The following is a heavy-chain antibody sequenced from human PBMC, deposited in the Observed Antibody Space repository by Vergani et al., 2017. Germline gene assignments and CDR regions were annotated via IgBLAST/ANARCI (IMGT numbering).Heavy chain of an antibody. CDR3: ARPHWRVGWGLPNDAFDI. CDR1: GGSISSSSYY. D-gene: IGHD2-21*01. CDR2: IYYSGST. Sequence: QLQLQESGPGLVKPSETLSLTCTVSGGSISSSSYYWGWIRQPPGKGLEWIGSIYYSGSTYYNPSLKSRVTISVDTSKNQFSLKLSSVTAADTAVYYCARPHWRVGWGLPNDAFDIWGQGTMVTVSS. J-gene: IGHJ3*02. V-gene: IGHV4-39*01.